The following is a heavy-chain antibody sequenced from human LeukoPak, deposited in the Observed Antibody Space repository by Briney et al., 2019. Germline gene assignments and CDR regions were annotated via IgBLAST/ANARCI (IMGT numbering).Heavy chain of an antibody. CDR2: IIPIFGTA. J-gene: IGHJ6*02. Sequence: SVNVSCKASGGTFSSYAISWVRQAPGQGLEWMGGIIPIFGTANYAQKFQGRVTITADESTSTAYMELSSLRSEDTAVYYCARMYYDILTGYQYYYYGMDVWGRGTTVTVSS. V-gene: IGHV1-69*13. CDR3: ARMYYDILTGYQYYYYGMDV. D-gene: IGHD3-9*01. CDR1: GGTFSSYA.